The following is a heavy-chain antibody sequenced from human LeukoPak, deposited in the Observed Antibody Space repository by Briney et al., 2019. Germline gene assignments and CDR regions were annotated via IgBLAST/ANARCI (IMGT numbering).Heavy chain of an antibody. CDR1: GFTFSNYG. Sequence: PVGSLRLSCVASGFTFSNYGMTRVRQAPGKGVEWVSGISGSGGTTYDADPVKGRFTVSRDNSKNILYLQMNSLRADDTAVYFCAKTQGYFDYWGQGTLVTVSS. CDR3: AKTQGYFDY. V-gene: IGHV3-23*01. CDR2: ISGSGGTT. J-gene: IGHJ4*02.